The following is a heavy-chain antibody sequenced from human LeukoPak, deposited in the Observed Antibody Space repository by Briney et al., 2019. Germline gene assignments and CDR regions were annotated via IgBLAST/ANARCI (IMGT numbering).Heavy chain of an antibody. V-gene: IGHV1-3*04. CDR1: GYTFTSYG. Sequence: GASVKVSCKASGYTFTSYGISWVRQAPGQGLEWLGWINTGNDNTKYSQKFQGRVTITRDTSASTAYMELSSLRSEDTAVYYCARVYYYDGSGYSSMDVWGQGTTVTVSS. CDR3: ARVYYYDGSGYSSMDV. J-gene: IGHJ6*02. CDR2: INTGNDNT. D-gene: IGHD3-22*01.